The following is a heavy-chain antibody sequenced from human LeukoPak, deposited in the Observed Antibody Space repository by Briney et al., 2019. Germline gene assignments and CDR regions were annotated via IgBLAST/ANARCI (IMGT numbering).Heavy chain of an antibody. Sequence: PSETLSLTCAVSGYSISSGYYWGWIRQPPGKGLEWIGNIYQSGRTYYNPSLKSRVTISVDPSKNQFSLKLNFVIAADTAAYYCARHSGYCSTPSCYDSWFDPWGQGALVTVSS. CDR3: ARHSGYCSTPSCYDSWFDP. CDR2: IYQSGRT. J-gene: IGHJ5*02. V-gene: IGHV4-38-2*01. D-gene: IGHD2-2*01. CDR1: GYSISSGYY.